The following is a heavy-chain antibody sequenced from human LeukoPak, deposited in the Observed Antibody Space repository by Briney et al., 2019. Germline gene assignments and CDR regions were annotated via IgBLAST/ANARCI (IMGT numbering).Heavy chain of an antibody. V-gene: IGHV5-51*01. J-gene: IGHJ4*02. CDR3: ARAPTAAKFEY. CDR1: GYSFSAYW. Sequence: GESLKISCKGSGYSFSAYWIAWVRQMPGKGLEWVGIIKPGGSNTRYSPSFQGQVTISADKSIDTAYLQWRSLQASDTAIYYCARAPTAAKFEYWGQGTLVTVSS. CDR2: IKPGGSNT. D-gene: IGHD2-15*01.